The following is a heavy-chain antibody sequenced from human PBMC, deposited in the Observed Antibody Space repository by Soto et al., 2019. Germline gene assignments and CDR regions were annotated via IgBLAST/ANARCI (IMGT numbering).Heavy chain of an antibody. V-gene: IGHV1-69*18. Sequence: QVQLVQSGAEVKKPGSSVKVSCKASGGTFSNFALSWVRQAPGQGLEWMGKIIPIFGTPNYAQQFQGRVTITADDSTNTAYMELSSLRSEDTAVYYCARDLGQDCTPTSCYHRGWFDPWGQGTLVTVSS. J-gene: IGHJ5*02. CDR3: ARDLGQDCTPTSCYHRGWFDP. CDR2: IIPIFGTP. CDR1: GGTFSNFA. D-gene: IGHD2-2*01.